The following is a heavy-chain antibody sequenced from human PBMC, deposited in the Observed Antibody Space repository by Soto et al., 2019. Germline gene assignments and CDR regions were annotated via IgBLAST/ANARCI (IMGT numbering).Heavy chain of an antibody. Sequence: GGSLRLSYAASGFTFSSYWMHWVRQAPGKGLVWVSRINSDGSSTSYADSVKGRFTISRDNAKNTLYLQMNSLRAEDTAVYYCARDLRDSGYDSWEGDFDIWGQGTMVTVSS. CDR2: INSDGSST. CDR3: ARDLRDSGYDSWEGDFDI. J-gene: IGHJ3*02. D-gene: IGHD5-12*01. CDR1: GFTFSSYW. V-gene: IGHV3-74*01.